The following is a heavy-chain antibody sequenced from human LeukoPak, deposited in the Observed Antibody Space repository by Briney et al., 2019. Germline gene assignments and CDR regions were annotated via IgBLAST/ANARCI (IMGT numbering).Heavy chain of an antibody. V-gene: IGHV4-34*01. CDR2: INHSGST. CDR1: GGSFGGYY. CDR3: ARGGDWNYVMDV. Sequence: SETLSLTCAVYGGSFGGYYWSWILQPPGKGLEWIGEINHSGSTNYNPSLKSRVTISVDTSKNQFSLKLSSVTAADTAVYYCARGGDWNYVMDVWGKGTTVTVSS. J-gene: IGHJ6*04. D-gene: IGHD1-1*01.